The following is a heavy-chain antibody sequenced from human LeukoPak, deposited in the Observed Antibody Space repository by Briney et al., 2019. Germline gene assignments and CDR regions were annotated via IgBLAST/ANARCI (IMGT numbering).Heavy chain of an antibody. CDR2: VIPIFGTA. Sequence: GSSVKVSCTASGGTFSSYAISWVRQAPGQGLEWMGVVIPIFGTANYAQKFQGRVTITADESTSTAYMELSSLRSEDTAVYYCASGRPSDYYSYYGMAVWGKGTTVTVSS. CDR1: GGTFSSYA. CDR3: ASGRPSDYYSYYGMAV. J-gene: IGHJ6*04. V-gene: IGHV1-69*01.